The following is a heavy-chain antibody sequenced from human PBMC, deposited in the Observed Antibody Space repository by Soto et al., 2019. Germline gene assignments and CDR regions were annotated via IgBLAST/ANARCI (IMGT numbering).Heavy chain of an antibody. Sequence: QVQLVESGGGVVQPGRSLRLSCAASGFTFSSYAMHWVRQAPGKGLEWVAVISYDGSNKYYADSVKGRFTISRDNSKNTLDLQMNSLGAEDTAVYYWARDKGTMVRGVITYYFDYWGQGTLVTVSS. CDR2: ISYDGSNK. V-gene: IGHV3-30-3*01. CDR3: ARDKGTMVRGVITYYFDY. D-gene: IGHD3-10*01. CDR1: GFTFSSYA. J-gene: IGHJ4*02.